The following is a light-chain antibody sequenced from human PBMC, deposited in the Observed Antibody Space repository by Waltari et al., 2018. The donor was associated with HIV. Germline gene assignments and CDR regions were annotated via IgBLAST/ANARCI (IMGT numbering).Light chain of an antibody. CDR1: SSTIVSTT. CDR2: SNY. CDR3: ATWDDSLNGRV. J-gene: IGLJ3*02. Sequence: QSVLTQPPSASGTPGQRVTISCSGSSSTIVSTTLNWYQQLPGTAPKLLIYSNYHRPSGVPDRFSGSKSGTSASLAISGLQSEDEADYYCATWDDSLNGRVFGGGTKLTVL. V-gene: IGLV1-44*01.